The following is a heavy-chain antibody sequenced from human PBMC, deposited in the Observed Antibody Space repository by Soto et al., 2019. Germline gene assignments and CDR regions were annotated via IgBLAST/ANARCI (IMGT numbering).Heavy chain of an antibody. CDR3: ARDRLYSSSSHYYYGMDV. CDR1: GGTFSSYA. D-gene: IGHD6-6*01. CDR2: SIPIFGTA. Sequence: SVKVSCKASGGTFSSYAISWVRQAPGQGLEWMGGSIPIFGTANYAQKFQGRVTITADESTSTAYMELSSLRSEDTAVYYCARDRLYSSSSHYYYGMDVWGQGTTVTVSS. V-gene: IGHV1-69*13. J-gene: IGHJ6*02.